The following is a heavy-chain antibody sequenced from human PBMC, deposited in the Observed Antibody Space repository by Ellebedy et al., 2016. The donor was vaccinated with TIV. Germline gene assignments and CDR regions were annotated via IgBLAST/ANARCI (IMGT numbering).Heavy chain of an antibody. D-gene: IGHD4-17*01. V-gene: IGHV3-64*01. CDR3: AKDFNYSTVTTRYYFDY. J-gene: IGHJ4*02. CDR1: GFTFSTYA. Sequence: ESLKISCAASGFTFSTYAMLWVRQAPGKGLEYVSGISTNGGSTYYANSMKGRFTISRDNSKNTLYLQMNSLRAEDTAVYYCAKDFNYSTVTTRYYFDYWGQGTLVTVSS. CDR2: ISTNGGST.